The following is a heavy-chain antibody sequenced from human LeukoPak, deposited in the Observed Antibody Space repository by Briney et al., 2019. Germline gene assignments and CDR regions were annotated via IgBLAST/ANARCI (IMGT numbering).Heavy chain of an antibody. V-gene: IGHV3-48*01. Sequence: PGGSLRLSCAASGFTFSSYSMNWVRQAPGRGLEWVSSITSSSGTIYYADSVKGRFTISRDNSKNTLYLQMNSLRAEDTAVYYCARVNPPFWGQGTMVTVSS. CDR3: ARVNPPF. J-gene: IGHJ3*01. CDR1: GFTFSSYS. CDR2: ITSSSGTI. D-gene: IGHD1-14*01.